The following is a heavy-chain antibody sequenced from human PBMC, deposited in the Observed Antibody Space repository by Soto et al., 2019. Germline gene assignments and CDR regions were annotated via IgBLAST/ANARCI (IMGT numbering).Heavy chain of an antibody. CDR1: GFTFSTSA. V-gene: IGHV3-23*01. J-gene: IGHJ4*02. Sequence: GGSLRLSCATSGFTFSTSAMTWVRQVPQKGLEWVSSISGSGTKTYLADSVKGRFTISRDNSKNTLYLQMNSLRAEDTALYYCAKEGQFDLLAGYYFYWGQGALVTVSS. CDR2: ISGSGTKT. CDR3: AKEGQFDLLAGYYFY. D-gene: IGHD3-9*01.